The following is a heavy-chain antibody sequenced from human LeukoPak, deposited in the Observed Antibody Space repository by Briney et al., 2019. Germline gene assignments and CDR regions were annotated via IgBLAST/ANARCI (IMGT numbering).Heavy chain of an antibody. Sequence: ASVKVSCKASGYSFTSYYMHWVRQAPGQGFEYLGIIDPSGGRTTYAQKFQGRVTPTRDTPTTLVHMELSSLRSDDTAVYYCATTPRGSGYYTWGQGTLVTVSS. V-gene: IGHV1-46*01. CDR3: ATTPRGSGYYT. CDR2: IDPSGGRT. J-gene: IGHJ4*02. CDR1: GYSFTSYY. D-gene: IGHD5-12*01.